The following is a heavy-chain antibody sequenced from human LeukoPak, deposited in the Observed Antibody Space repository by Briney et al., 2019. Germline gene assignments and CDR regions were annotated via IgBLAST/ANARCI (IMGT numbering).Heavy chain of an antibody. J-gene: IGHJ4*02. CDR1: GFDFSSCA. D-gene: IGHD3-10*01. Sequence: SGGSLRLSCAASGFDFSSCAMSWVRQAPGKGLEWVSAISGSGGSTYYADSVKGRFTISRDNSKNTLYLQMNSLRAEDTAVYYCAKPLHGGYGSGSYYNIGYWGQGTLVTVSS. V-gene: IGHV3-23*01. CDR3: AKPLHGGYGSGSYYNIGY. CDR2: ISGSGGST.